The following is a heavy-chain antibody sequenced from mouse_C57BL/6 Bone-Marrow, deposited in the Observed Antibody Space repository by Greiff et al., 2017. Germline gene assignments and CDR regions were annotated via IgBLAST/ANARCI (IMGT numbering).Heavy chain of an antibody. CDR3: ASPRDY. V-gene: IGHV1-81*01. Sequence: QVQLKESGAELARPGASVKLSCKASGYTFTSSGISWVKQRTGQGLEWIGEIYPRSGNTYYNEKFKGKATLTADKSSSTAYMELRSLTSEDSAVYFCASPRDYWGQGTSVTVSS. CDR1: GYTFTSSG. J-gene: IGHJ4*01. CDR2: IYPRSGNT.